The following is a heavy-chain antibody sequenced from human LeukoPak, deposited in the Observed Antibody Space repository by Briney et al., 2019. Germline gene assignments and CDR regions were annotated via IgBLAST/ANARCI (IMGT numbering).Heavy chain of an antibody. CDR2: IYYSGST. V-gene: IGHV4-39*01. D-gene: IGHD1-26*01. J-gene: IGHJ5*02. CDR1: TFSSYW. CDR3: ASTIVGATNWFDP. Sequence: TFSSYWMSWVRQAPGKGLEWIGSIYYSGSTYYNPSLKSRVTISVDTSKNQFSLKLSSVTAADTAVYYCASTIVGATNWFDPWGQGTLVTVSS.